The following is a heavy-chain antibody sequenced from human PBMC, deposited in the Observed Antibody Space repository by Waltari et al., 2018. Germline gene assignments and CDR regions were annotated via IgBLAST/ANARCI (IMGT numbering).Heavy chain of an antibody. CDR3: AKEGVVINGYYFDY. CDR2: ISYDGRDL. J-gene: IGHJ4*02. Sequence: QVLLVESGGGVVQPGTSLRLSCAASGFSCSNFGMHWVRQAPGKGLESVAVISYDGRDLYYADSVKGRATISRDNSKNTLYLQMNSLRPEDTAVYYCAKEGVVINGYYFDYWGQGTLVTVSS. D-gene: IGHD2-21*01. V-gene: IGHV3-30*18. CDR1: GFSCSNFG.